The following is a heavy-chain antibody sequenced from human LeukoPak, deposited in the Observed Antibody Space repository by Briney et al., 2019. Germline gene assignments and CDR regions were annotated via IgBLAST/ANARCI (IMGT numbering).Heavy chain of an antibody. V-gene: IGHV3-30-3*01. Sequence: GGSLRLSCAASGFAFSSYAVHWVRQAPVKGLECVAVISHDGSKKYYADFVKGRFTISRDNSKNTLYLHMNSLIPEDTAVYFCAKDWKFYYVSGSFFPDNWGQGTLVTVSS. CDR3: AKDWKFYYVSGSFFPDN. CDR2: ISHDGSKK. D-gene: IGHD3-10*01. CDR1: GFAFSSYA. J-gene: IGHJ4*02.